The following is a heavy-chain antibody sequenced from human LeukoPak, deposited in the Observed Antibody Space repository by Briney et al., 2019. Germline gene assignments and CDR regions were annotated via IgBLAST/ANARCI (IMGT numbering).Heavy chain of an antibody. CDR1: GGSISSSSYY. J-gene: IGHJ4*02. CDR3: ARRRLTVTTTGDFDY. Sequence: SETLSLTCTVSGGSISSSSYYWGWIRQPPGKGLEWIGSIYYSGSTCYNPSLKSRVTISVDTSKNQFSLKLSSVTAADTAVYYCARRRLTVTTTGDFDYWGQGTLVTVSS. V-gene: IGHV4-39*01. CDR2: IYYSGST. D-gene: IGHD4-17*01.